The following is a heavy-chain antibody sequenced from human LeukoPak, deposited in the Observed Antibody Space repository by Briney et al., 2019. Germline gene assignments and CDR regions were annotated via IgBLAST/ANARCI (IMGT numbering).Heavy chain of an antibody. Sequence: SVRVSCKASGGTFSSYAISWVRQAPGQGLEWMGGIIPIFGTANYAQKFQGRVTITADESTSTAYMELSSLRSEDTAVYYCARDGYNRNWFDPWGQGTLVTVSS. V-gene: IGHV1-69*13. CDR3: ARDGYNRNWFDP. D-gene: IGHD5-24*01. J-gene: IGHJ5*02. CDR2: IIPIFGTA. CDR1: GGTFSSYA.